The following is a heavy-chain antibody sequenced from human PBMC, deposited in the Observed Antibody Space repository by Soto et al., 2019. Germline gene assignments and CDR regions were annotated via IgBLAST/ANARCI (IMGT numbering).Heavy chain of an antibody. J-gene: IGHJ4*02. CDR1: GGSFSGYY. D-gene: IGHD1-1*01. CDR3: ARDPKENDGDY. CDR2: INHSGST. Sequence: QVQLQQWGAGLLKPSETLSLTCAVYGGSFSGYYWSWIRQPPGKGLEWIGEINHSGSTNYNPSLKSRVTISVDTSKNQFSLKLSSVTAADTAVYYCARDPKENDGDYWGQGTLVTVSS. V-gene: IGHV4-34*01.